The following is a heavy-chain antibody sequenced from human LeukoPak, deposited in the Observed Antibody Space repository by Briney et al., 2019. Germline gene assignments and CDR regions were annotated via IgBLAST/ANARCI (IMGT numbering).Heavy chain of an antibody. J-gene: IGHJ5*02. CDR3: ARRLTQYDCFDP. CDR1: GDSVSSNSVT. Sequence: SQTLSLTCAISGDSVSSNSVTWNWIRQSPSRGLEWLGRTYYRSTWYNDYAVSVRGRITVNPDTSKNQFSLHLNSVTLEDTAVYYCARRLTQYDCFDPWGQGILVTVSS. CDR2: TYYRSTWYN. D-gene: IGHD2-2*01. V-gene: IGHV6-1*01.